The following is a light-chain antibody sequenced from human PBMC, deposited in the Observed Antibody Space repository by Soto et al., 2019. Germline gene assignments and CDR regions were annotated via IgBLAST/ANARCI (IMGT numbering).Light chain of an antibody. V-gene: IGKV3-11*01. J-gene: IGKJ5*01. Sequence: EILFTHSPPTLSFSPVESATLSCWASQSISTYLGWYQQKPGQAPRLLIYDASNRATGIPDRFSGSGSGTDFTLTISRLETEDFAVYYCQQSAGSSTFGQGTRLEIK. CDR1: QSISTY. CDR2: DAS. CDR3: QQSAGSST.